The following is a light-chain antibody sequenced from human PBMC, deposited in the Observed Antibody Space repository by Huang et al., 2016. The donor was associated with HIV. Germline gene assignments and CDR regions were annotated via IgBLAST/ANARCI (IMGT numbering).Light chain of an antibody. J-gene: IGKJ4*01. CDR1: QSISGTY. CDR3: QQYGTSPPSLT. Sequence: EIVLTQSPGTLSLSPGGRATLSCRARQSISGTYLAWYQQKPGQAPRLLIYGTSIRATGIPDRFSGSGSATDFTLTISRLEPEDFAVYYCQQYGTSPPSLTFGGGTKVEIK. CDR2: GTS. V-gene: IGKV3-20*01.